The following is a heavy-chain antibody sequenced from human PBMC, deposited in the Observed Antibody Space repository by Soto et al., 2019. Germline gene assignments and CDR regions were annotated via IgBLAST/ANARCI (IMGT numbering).Heavy chain of an antibody. Sequence: EGSLRLSCAASGFTFSSYSMNCVRQATGQGLEWTSSIISRTRYIYYADSVKGRFIISRDHAKNSLYLQMNIQRVGDTALYYGAKHTMWGDDIDNNDMDTWRQEPTVTVSS. CDR3: AKHTMWGDDIDNNDMDT. CDR1: GFTFSSYS. V-gene: IGHV3-21*01. CDR2: IISRTRYI. D-gene: IGHD3-10*02. J-gene: IGHJ6*02.